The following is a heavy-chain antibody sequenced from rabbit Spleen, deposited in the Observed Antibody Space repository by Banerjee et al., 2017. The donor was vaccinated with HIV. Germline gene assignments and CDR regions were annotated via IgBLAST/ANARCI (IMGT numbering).Heavy chain of an antibody. J-gene: IGHJ4*01. CDR3: ARDLPTVVGWNLSL. V-gene: IGHV1S45*01. D-gene: IGHD1-1*01. CDR1: GFSFSSNW. Sequence: LEESGGGLVKPGGTLTLTCTVSGFSFSSNWICWVRQAPGKGLEWIACIDTNDGDTDYANWPKGRFTISKTSSTTVTLQMTSLTAADTATYFCARDLPTVVGWNLSLWGQGTLVTVS. CDR2: IDTNDGDT.